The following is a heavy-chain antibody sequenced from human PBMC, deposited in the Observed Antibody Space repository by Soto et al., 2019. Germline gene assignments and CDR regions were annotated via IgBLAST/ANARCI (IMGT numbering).Heavy chain of an antibody. CDR2: ISYDGSNK. D-gene: IGHD6-6*01. J-gene: IGHJ4*02. CDR3: ARDFNYQTIAARTLGY. V-gene: IGHV3-30-3*01. Sequence: PGGSLRLSCAASGFTFSSYAMHWVRQAPGKGLEWVAVISYDGSNKYYADSVKGRFTISRDNSKNTLYMQMNSLRAEDTAVYYCARDFNYQTIAARTLGYWGQGTLVTVSS. CDR1: GFTFSSYA.